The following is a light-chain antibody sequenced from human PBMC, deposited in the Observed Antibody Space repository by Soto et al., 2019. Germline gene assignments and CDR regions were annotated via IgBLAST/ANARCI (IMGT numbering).Light chain of an antibody. CDR3: QQASSLPYT. CDR2: TAS. Sequence: DIQMTQSPSSVSASVGDRVTITCRASQDISNWLAWYQQKPGKAPKFLMHTASTLQSGVPSRFSGSRSGTDFTLTISSLQPEDFATYYCQQASSLPYTLGQGTKVEIK. J-gene: IGKJ2*01. V-gene: IGKV1-12*01. CDR1: QDISNW.